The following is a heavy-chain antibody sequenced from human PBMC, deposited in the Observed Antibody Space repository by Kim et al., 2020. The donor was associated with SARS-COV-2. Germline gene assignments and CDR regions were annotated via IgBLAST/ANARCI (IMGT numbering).Heavy chain of an antibody. Sequence: SVKVSCKASGGTFSSYAISWVRQAPGQGLEWMGRIIPIFGIANYAQKFQGRVTITVDKSTNTAYMELSSLRSEDTAVYYCARGGGHIADNYYNYYYMDVWGKGTTGTVSS. J-gene: IGHJ6*03. D-gene: IGHD6-13*01. CDR1: GGTFSSYA. CDR3: ARGGGHIADNYYNYYYMDV. CDR2: IIPIFGIA. V-gene: IGHV1-69*04.